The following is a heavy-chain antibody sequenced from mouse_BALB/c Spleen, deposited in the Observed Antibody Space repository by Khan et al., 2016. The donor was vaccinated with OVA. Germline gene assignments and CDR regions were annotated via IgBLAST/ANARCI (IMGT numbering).Heavy chain of an antibody. CDR1: GYSITSGYA. Sequence: EVQLVESGPGLVKPSQSLSLTCTVTGYSITSGYAWNWIRQFPGNKLEWMGYISYSGFTSYTPSLKSRISITRDTSKNQFFLQLNSVTTEDTATYYCARGNYYGYYFDYWGQDATLTVTA. CDR3: ARGNYYGYYFDY. CDR2: ISYSGFT. V-gene: IGHV3-2*02. D-gene: IGHD1-1*01. J-gene: IGHJ2*01.